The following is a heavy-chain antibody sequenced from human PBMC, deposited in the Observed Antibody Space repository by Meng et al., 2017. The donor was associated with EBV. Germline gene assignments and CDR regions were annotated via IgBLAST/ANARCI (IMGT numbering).Heavy chain of an antibody. CDR1: GGTFSSYA. Sequence: QVPLVQSGAEVTKPGAPVKVSCKASGGTFSSYAISWVRQSPGQGLEWMGGIIPIFGTANYAQKFQGRVTITADKSTSTAYMELSSLRSEDTAVYYCARAEIAAAGRLDYWGQGTLVTVSS. J-gene: IGHJ4*02. CDR3: ARAEIAAAGRLDY. CDR2: IIPIFGTA. D-gene: IGHD6-13*01. V-gene: IGHV1-69*06.